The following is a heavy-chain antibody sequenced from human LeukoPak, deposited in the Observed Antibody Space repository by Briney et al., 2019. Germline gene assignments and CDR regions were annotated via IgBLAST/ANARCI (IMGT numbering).Heavy chain of an antibody. Sequence: GGSLRLSCAASGFTFSSCAMSWVRQAPGKGLEWVSAISGSGSGTYYPDSVRGRFTISRDNSKNTLYLQMNSLRAEDTAVYYCAKGKYCSGGSCYREDYFDYWGQGTLVTVSS. V-gene: IGHV3-23*01. J-gene: IGHJ4*02. CDR3: AKGKYCSGGSCYREDYFDY. D-gene: IGHD2-15*01. CDR1: GFTFSSCA. CDR2: ISGSGSGT.